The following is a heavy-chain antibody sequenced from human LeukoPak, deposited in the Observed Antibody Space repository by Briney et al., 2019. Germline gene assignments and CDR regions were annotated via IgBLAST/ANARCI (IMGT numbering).Heavy chain of an antibody. J-gene: IGHJ5*02. Sequence: PSETLSLTCTVSGDSISSYYWSWIRQPPGKGLEWIGSIYYSGSTYYNPSLKSRVTISVDTSKNQFSLKLSSVTAADTAVYYCAREDCSGGSCYAHSWFDPWGQGTLVTVSS. CDR2: IYYSGST. D-gene: IGHD2-15*01. CDR3: AREDCSGGSCYAHSWFDP. V-gene: IGHV4-59*05. CDR1: GDSISSYY.